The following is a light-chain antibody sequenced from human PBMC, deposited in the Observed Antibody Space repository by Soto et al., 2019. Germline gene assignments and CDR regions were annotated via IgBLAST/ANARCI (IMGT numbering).Light chain of an antibody. CDR3: QHYDNLPLT. Sequence: DVQMTQSPSSVSASVGDMVTIACQASQNIYNYLNWYHLKPGKAPQVLILDASDLETGVRSRFSGSGYRTAFSLNINALQPEDVGTYYCQHYDNLPLTFGGGTTVEIE. CDR2: DAS. V-gene: IGKV1-33*01. J-gene: IGKJ4*01. CDR1: QNIYNY.